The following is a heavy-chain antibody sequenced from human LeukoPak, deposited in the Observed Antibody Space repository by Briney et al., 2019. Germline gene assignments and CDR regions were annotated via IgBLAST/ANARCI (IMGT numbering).Heavy chain of an antibody. CDR1: GFTLSSFW. CDR2: ISSEGSNT. J-gene: IGHJ4*02. CDR3: ARGRHTAGDY. D-gene: IGHD5-18*01. Sequence: GGSLRLSCAASGFTLSSFWMPSVRQAPANVLVCISRISSEGSNTTYADSVKGPFTISRDNPKNTLYLQMNSLRAEDTAVYYCARGRHTAGDYWGQGTLVTVSS. V-gene: IGHV3-74*01.